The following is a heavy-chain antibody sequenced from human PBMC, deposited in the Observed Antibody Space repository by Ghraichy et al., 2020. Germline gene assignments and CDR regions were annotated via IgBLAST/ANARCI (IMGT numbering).Heavy chain of an antibody. CDR2: ISSSSSYI. D-gene: IGHD2-15*01. CDR3: ARLGVHCSGGNCYSADYFDY. J-gene: IGHJ4*02. V-gene: IGHV3-21*01. Sequence: WGSLRLSCAASGFTFSSYSMNWVRQAPGKGLEWVSSISSSSSYIYYADSVKGRFTNSRDNAKNSLYLQMNSLRAEDTAVYYCARLGVHCSGGNCYSADYFDYWGQGTLVTVSS. CDR1: GFTFSSYS.